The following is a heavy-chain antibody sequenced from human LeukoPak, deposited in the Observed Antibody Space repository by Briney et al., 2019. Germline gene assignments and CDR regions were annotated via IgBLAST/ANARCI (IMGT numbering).Heavy chain of an antibody. J-gene: IGHJ4*02. CDR2: ISYDGSNK. CDR3: AKGIGEGIAAAEDY. CDR1: GFTFSSYG. D-gene: IGHD6-13*01. Sequence: QAGRSLRLSCAASGFTFSSYGMRWVRQAPGKGLEWVAVISYDGSNKYYADSVKGRFTISRDNSKNTLYLQMNSLRAEDTAVYYCAKGIGEGIAAAEDYWGQGTLVTVSS. V-gene: IGHV3-30*18.